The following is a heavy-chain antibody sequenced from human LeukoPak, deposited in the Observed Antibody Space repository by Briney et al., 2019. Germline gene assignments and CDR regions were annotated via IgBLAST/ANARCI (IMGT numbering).Heavy chain of an antibody. CDR3: ARDTDYYESSGYYYFDY. CDR2: INPSGGST. D-gene: IGHD3-22*01. J-gene: IGHJ4*02. V-gene: IGHV1-46*03. CDR1: GYTFTSYY. Sequence: ASVKVSCKASGYTFTSYYMHWVRQAPGQGLEWMGIINPSGGSTSYAQKFQGRVTMTTDTSTSTVYIELSSLRSEDTAVYHCARDTDYYESSGYYYFDYWGQGTLVTVSS.